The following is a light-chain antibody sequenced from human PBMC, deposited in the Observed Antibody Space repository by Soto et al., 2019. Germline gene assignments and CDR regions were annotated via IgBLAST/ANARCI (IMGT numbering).Light chain of an antibody. CDR3: QQRSSWPLIT. CDR1: QSVSTY. Sequence: EIVLTQSPATLSLSPVERATLSCRASQSVSTYLAWYQLKPGQAPRLLIYDASDRATGIPARFSGSGSGTDFTLTISSLEPEDFAVYYCQQRSSWPLITFGQGTRLEIK. J-gene: IGKJ5*01. CDR2: DAS. V-gene: IGKV3-11*01.